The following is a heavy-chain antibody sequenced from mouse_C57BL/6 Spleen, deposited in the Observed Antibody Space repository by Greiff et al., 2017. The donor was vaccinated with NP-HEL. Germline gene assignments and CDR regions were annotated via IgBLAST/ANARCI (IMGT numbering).Heavy chain of an antibody. CDR1: GYTFTSYT. CDR2: INPSSGYT. Sequence: QVQLQQPGAELARPGASVKMSCKASGYTFTSYTMHWVKQRPGQGLEWIGYINPSSGYTKYNQKFKDKATLTADKSSSTAYMQLSSLTSEDSAVYYCAKAGTGAWFAYWGQGTLVTVSA. J-gene: IGHJ3*01. V-gene: IGHV1-4*01. CDR3: AKAGTGAWFAY. D-gene: IGHD4-1*01.